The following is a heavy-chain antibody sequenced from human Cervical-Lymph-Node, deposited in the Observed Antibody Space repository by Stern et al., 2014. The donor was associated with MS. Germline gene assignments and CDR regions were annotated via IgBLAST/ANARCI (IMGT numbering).Heavy chain of an antibody. CDR2: ISYDGSTK. J-gene: IGHJ4*02. D-gene: IGHD3-22*01. CDR3: ARAPGDYELDH. V-gene: IGHV3-30-3*01. CDR1: GFSFRTYA. Sequence: MQLVESGGGVVQPGRSLRLSCAASGFSFRTYAMHWVRQAPGQGLEWVTVISYDGSTKYYADSVKGRFTISRDNSKNTLYLQMNSLRVEDTAMYYCARAPGDYELDHWGQGTLITVSS.